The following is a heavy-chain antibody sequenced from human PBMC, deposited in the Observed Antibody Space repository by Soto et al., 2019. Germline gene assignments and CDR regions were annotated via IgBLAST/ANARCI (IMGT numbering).Heavy chain of an antibody. J-gene: IGHJ4*02. Sequence: GGSLRLSCAATGFTFSSYAMHWVRQAPGKGLEWVAVISYDGSNKYYADSVKGRFTISRDNSKNTLYLQMNSLRAEDTAVYYCASNLAAGGYWGQGTLVTAPQ. V-gene: IGHV3-30-3*01. CDR1: GFTFSSYA. CDR2: ISYDGSNK. CDR3: ASNLAAGGY. D-gene: IGHD6-25*01.